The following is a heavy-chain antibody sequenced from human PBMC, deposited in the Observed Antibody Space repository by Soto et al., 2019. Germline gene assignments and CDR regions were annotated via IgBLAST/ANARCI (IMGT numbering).Heavy chain of an antibody. J-gene: IGHJ4*02. V-gene: IGHV4-4*07. CDR2: IHTSGSP. Sequence: SETLSLTCTVSGGSISSYYCSWIRQAAGKGLERIGRIHTSGSPNYNPSLKSRVTMSADTSKNQFSLKLTSVTAADTAVYYCATGGTYFDYWGQGTLVTVSS. CDR3: ATGGTYFDY. CDR1: GGSISSYY.